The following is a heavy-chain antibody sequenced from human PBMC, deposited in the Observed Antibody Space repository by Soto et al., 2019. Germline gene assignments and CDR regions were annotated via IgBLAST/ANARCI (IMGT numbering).Heavy chain of an antibody. Sequence: PGGSLRLSCAASGFTFSSYAMHWVRQAPGKGLEWVAVISYDGSNKYYADSVEGRFTTSRDNSKNALYLQMNSLRAEDTAVYYCAREYYYDSSGYYYGWFDPWGQGTLVTVSS. J-gene: IGHJ5*02. V-gene: IGHV3-30-3*01. CDR3: AREYYYDSSGYYYGWFDP. D-gene: IGHD3-22*01. CDR1: GFTFSSYA. CDR2: ISYDGSNK.